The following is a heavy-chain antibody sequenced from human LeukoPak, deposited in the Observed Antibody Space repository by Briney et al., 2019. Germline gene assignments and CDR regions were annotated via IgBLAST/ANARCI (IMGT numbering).Heavy chain of an antibody. CDR3: PKGMSGSSVFDY. Sequence: GGSLRLSCVASGFTFSNYAMSWVRQAPGKGLDWVSVISGSAGKIRYAGSVKGRFTISGDNSENTVYLQMNNLRAEDTAVYYCPKGMSGSSVFDYWGQGTLVTVSS. CDR2: ISGSAGKI. V-gene: IGHV3-23*01. D-gene: IGHD6-6*01. J-gene: IGHJ4*02. CDR1: GFTFSNYA.